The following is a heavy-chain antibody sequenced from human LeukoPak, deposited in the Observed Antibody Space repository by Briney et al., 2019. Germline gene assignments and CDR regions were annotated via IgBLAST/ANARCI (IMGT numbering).Heavy chain of an antibody. V-gene: IGHV3-23*01. CDR3: AKSWRRAVPAAIFDY. Sequence: PGGSLRLSCAASGFTFSSYGMSWVRQAPGKGLEWVSAISGSGGSTYYADSVKGRFTISRDNSKNTLYLQMNSLRAEDTAVYYCAKSWRRAVPAAIFDYWGQGTLVTVSS. CDR1: GFTFSSYG. CDR2: ISGSGGST. D-gene: IGHD2-2*01. J-gene: IGHJ4*02.